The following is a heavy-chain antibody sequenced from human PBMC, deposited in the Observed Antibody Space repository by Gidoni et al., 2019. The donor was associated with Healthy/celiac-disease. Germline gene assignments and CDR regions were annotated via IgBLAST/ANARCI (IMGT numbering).Heavy chain of an antibody. CDR2: IYYSGIT. J-gene: IGHJ4*02. V-gene: IGHV4-39*01. CDR3: ASRLLTWIQLWFPTSFPFDY. Sequence: QLQLQESGPGLVKPSETLSLTCTVSGGSISSSSYYWGWIRQPPGKGLEWIGSIYYSGITYYNPSLKSRVTISVDTSKNQFSLKLSSVTAADTAVYYCASRLLTWIQLWFPTSFPFDYWGQGTLVTVSS. CDR1: GGSISSSSYY. D-gene: IGHD5-18*01.